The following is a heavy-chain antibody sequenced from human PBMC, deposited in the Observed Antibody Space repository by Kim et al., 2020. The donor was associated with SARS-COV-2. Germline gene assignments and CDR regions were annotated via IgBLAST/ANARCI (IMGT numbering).Heavy chain of an antibody. J-gene: IGHJ3*02. CDR1: GFTFSSYA. CDR3: ARGSQQWLVRGAFDI. D-gene: IGHD6-19*01. CDR2: ISYDGSNK. V-gene: IGHV3-30-3*01. Sequence: GGSLRLSCAASGFTFSSYAMHWVRQAPGKGLEWVAVISYDGSNKYYADSVKGRFTISRDNSKNTLYLQMNSLRAEDTAVYYCARGSQQWLVRGAFDIWRQGTMVTVSS.